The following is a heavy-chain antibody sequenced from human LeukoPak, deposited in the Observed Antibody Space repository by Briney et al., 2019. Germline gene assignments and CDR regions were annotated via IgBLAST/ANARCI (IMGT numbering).Heavy chain of an antibody. CDR1: GFTFSSYA. CDR2: IRGSGGST. V-gene: IGHV3-23*01. CDR3: ASTALVGGEWIIDY. J-gene: IGHJ4*02. D-gene: IGHD3-16*01. Sequence: PGGSLRLSCAASGFTFSSYAMSWVRQAPGKGLEWVSTIRGSGGSTYYADSVKGRFAISRDNSKNTLYLQMNSLRAEDTALYYCASTALVGGEWIIDYWGQGTLVTVSS.